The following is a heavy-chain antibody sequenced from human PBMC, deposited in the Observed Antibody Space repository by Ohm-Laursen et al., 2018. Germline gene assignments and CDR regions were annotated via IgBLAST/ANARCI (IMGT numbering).Heavy chain of an antibody. Sequence: SLRLSCAASGFIVSSTYMDWVRQAPGKGLEYVAVIYTGGSTDYADSVKGRFTISRDNSKNTLYLQMNSLRAEDTAVYYCARDRANGGSHHDYWGQGTLVTVSS. V-gene: IGHV3-53*01. CDR1: GFIVSSTY. CDR2: IYTGGST. D-gene: IGHD1-26*01. CDR3: ARDRANGGSHHDY. J-gene: IGHJ4*02.